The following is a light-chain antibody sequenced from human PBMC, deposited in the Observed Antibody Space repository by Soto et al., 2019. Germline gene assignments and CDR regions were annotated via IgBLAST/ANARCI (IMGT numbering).Light chain of an antibody. CDR2: SAS. CDR1: QSVSSTY. Sequence: EIVLTQSPGTLSLSPGERATLSCRASQSVSSTYLAWYQQKPGQAPRLLIFSASSRATGIPDRFRGSGSGTDFTLTISRLEPEDFAVYYCQQYGSSEIIFGQGTRLEIK. J-gene: IGKJ5*01. V-gene: IGKV3-20*01. CDR3: QQYGSSEII.